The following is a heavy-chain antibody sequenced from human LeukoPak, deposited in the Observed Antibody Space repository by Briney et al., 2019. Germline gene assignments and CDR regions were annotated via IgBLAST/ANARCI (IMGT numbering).Heavy chain of an antibody. D-gene: IGHD6-13*01. V-gene: IGHV4-61*02. CDR1: GGSISSGSYY. Sequence: PSETLSLTCTVSGGSISSGSYYWSWIRQPPGKGLEWIGRIYTSGSTNYNPSLKSRVTISVDTSKNQFSLKLSSVAAADTAVYYCARDSAAAGTSFDYWGQGTLVTVSS. J-gene: IGHJ4*02. CDR3: ARDSAAAGTSFDY. CDR2: IYTSGST.